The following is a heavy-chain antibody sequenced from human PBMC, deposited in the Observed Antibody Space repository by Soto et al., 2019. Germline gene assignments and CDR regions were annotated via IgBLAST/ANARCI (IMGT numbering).Heavy chain of an antibody. D-gene: IGHD6-19*01. J-gene: IGHJ6*02. CDR1: GFTFSSYA. CDR2: ISYDGSNK. V-gene: IGHV3-30-3*01. CDR3: ARVGAQWLVRYYYGMDV. Sequence: QVQLVESGGGVVQPGRSLRLSCAASGFTFSSYAMHWVRQAPGKGLEWVAVISYDGSNKYYADSVKGRFTISRDNSKNTLYLQMNSLRAEDTAVYYCARVGAQWLVRYYYGMDVWGQGTTVTVSS.